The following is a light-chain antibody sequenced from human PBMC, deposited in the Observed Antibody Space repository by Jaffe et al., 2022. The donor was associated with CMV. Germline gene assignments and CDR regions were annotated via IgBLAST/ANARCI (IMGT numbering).Light chain of an antibody. J-gene: IGKJ1*01. CDR3: QQYNNWPRT. CDR1: ETVHTN. CDR2: AAS. V-gene: IGKV3-15*01. Sequence: EIAVTQSPATLSVFPGERATLSCRASETVHTNLAWYQQRPGQAPRLLIFAASTRATGIPARFSGSGSGTEFTLTINSLQSEDFAVYYCQQYNNWPRTFGQGTKVDFK.